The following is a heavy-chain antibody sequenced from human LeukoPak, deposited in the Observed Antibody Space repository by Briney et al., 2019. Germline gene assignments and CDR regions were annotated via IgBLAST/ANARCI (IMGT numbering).Heavy chain of an antibody. CDR3: ARRGYDSSGYYPPTDYFDY. J-gene: IGHJ4*02. V-gene: IGHV5-51*01. Sequence: GESLKISCKGSGYSFTSYWIGWVRQVPGKGLEWMGIIYPGDSDTRYSPSFQGQVTISADKSISTAYLQWSSLKASDTAMYYCARRGYDSSGYYPPTDYFDYWGQGTLVTVSS. CDR2: IYPGDSDT. D-gene: IGHD3-22*01. CDR1: GYSFTSYW.